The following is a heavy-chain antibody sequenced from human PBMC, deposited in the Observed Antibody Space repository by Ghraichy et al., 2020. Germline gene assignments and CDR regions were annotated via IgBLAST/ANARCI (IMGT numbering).Heavy chain of an antibody. CDR1: GFSFRSYA. Sequence: GESLNISCAASGFSFRSYAMSWVRQAPGKGLEWVSSISSTGETTYYVDSVKGRFTVSRDNSQNTLFLQMNSLRAEDTAVYHCAKDHVASTGYYYGMDAWGHGTTVTVSS. V-gene: IGHV3-23*01. J-gene: IGHJ6*02. D-gene: IGHD1-1*01. CDR3: AKDHVASTGYYYGMDA. CDR2: ISSTGETT.